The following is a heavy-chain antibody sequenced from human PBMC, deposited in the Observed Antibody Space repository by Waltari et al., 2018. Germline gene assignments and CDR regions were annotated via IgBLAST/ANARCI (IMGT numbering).Heavy chain of an antibody. CDR1: GGTFSSYA. J-gene: IGHJ4*02. V-gene: IGHV1-69*01. CDR3: ARGGWLQFPYYFDY. CDR2: VIPITGTA. D-gene: IGHD5-12*01. Sequence: QVQLVQSGAEVKKPGSSVKVSCKASGGTFSSYAISWVRQAPGQGLEWMGGVIPITGTANYARKFQGRVTITADEPTSTDYMGLSSLRAEDTAVYYGARGGWLQFPYYFDYWGQGTLVTVSS.